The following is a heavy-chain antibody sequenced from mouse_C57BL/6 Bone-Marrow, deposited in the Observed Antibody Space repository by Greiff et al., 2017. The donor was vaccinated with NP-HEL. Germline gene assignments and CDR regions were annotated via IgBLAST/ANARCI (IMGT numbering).Heavy chain of an antibody. D-gene: IGHD3-2*02. V-gene: IGHV5-15*01. Sequence: EVKLMESGGGLVQPGGSLKLSCAASGFTFSDYGMAWVRQAPRKGPEWVAFISNLAYSIYYADTVTGRFTISSENAKNTLYLEMSSLRSEDTAMYYCARRSDSSGYYFDYWGQGTTLTVSS. CDR2: ISNLAYSI. CDR1: GFTFSDYG. J-gene: IGHJ2*01. CDR3: ARRSDSSGYYFDY.